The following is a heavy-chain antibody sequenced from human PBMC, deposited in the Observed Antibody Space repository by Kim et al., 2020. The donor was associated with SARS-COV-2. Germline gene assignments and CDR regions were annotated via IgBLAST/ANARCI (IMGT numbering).Heavy chain of an antibody. CDR3: TTTGTTGPYYFYF. CDR2: INSDGSTT. V-gene: IGHV3-74*01. D-gene: IGHD1-7*01. J-gene: IGHJ4*02. CDR1: GFTFSSYW. Sequence: GGSLRLSCAASGFTFSSYWMHWVRQTPGKGLVWVSRINSDGSTTNYADSVKGRFTISRDNAKNTLYLQMNSLRAEDTAVYYCTTTGTTGPYYFYFWGQG.